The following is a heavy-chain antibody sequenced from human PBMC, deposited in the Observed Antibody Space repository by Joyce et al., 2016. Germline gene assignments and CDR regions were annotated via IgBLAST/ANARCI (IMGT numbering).Heavy chain of an antibody. V-gene: IGHV3-33*01. J-gene: IGHJ3*01. CDR2: IWFDDSNK. D-gene: IGHD4-17*01. CDR1: GFTFSGYG. CDR3: ARDFDYGVGAFDF. Sequence: QVQLVESGGGVVQPGGSLRLSCAASGFTFSGYGMHWVRQAPGKGLEGVAIIWFDDSNKYYADSVKGRFTTSRDNSKNTLYLQMNSLRAEDTAVYYCARDFDYGVGAFDFWGQGTMVTVSS.